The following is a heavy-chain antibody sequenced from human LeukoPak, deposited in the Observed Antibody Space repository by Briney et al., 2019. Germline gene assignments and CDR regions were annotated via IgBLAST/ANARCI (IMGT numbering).Heavy chain of an antibody. V-gene: IGHV4-39*01. J-gene: IGHJ4*02. CDR1: GGFVSNNDYY. D-gene: IGHD3-16*02. CDR3: ARQWNDYVWGSYRYTFDY. Sequence: SETLSLTCTVSGGFVSNNDYYWSWIRQPPGKGLEWIGSIYYSGSTSYNPSLKSRVTISVDTSKNQFSLKLSSVTAADTAVYYCARQWNDYVWGSYRYTFDYWGQGTLVTVSS. CDR2: IYYSGST.